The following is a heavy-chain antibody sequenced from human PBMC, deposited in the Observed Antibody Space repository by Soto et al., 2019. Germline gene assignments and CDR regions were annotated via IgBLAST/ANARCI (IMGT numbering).Heavy chain of an antibody. V-gene: IGHV4-34*01. CDR2: INHSGST. CDR3: ARSGRGVRPSYYYYGMDV. CDR1: GGSFSGYY. J-gene: IGHJ6*02. Sequence: SETLSLTCAVYGGSFSGYYWSWIRQPPGKGLEWIGEINHSGSTNYNPSLKSRVTISVDTSKNQFSLKLSSVTAADTAVYYCARSGRGVRPSYYYYGMDVWGQGTTVTVSS. D-gene: IGHD1-26*01.